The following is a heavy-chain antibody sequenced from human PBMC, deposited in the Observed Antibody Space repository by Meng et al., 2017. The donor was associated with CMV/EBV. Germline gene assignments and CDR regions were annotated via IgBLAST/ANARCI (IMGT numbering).Heavy chain of an antibody. J-gene: IGHJ6*02. CDR2: IRYDGSNK. Sequence: GESLKISCAASEFTFSSYGMHWVRQAPGKGLEWVAFIRYDGSNKYYADSVKGRFTISRDNSKNTLYLQMNSLRAEDTAVYYCALGGAGTNIYYYGMDVWGQGTTVTVSS. D-gene: IGHD1-7*01. V-gene: IGHV3-30*02. CDR3: ALGGAGTNIYYYGMDV. CDR1: EFTFSSYG.